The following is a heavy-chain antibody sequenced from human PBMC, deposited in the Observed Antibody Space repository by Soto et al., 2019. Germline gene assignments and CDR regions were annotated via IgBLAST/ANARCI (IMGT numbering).Heavy chain of an antibody. J-gene: IGHJ6*01. D-gene: IGHD2-2*01. V-gene: IGHV4-31*11. CDR1: GGSVSSGGYY. CDR3: ARFQLDYGLEG. CDR2: IDYNGST. Sequence: QVQLQESGPGLVKPSQTLSLTCAVSGGSVSSGGYYWSWIRRHPGKGLEGIGYIDYNGSTYDNPSLPGRGTSPRATAQSQVSLRRRCGAAADTAMYDRARFQLDYGLEGWGQGPRVTVPS.